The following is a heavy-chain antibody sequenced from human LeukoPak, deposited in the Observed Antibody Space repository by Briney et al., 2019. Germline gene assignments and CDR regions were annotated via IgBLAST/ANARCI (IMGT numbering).Heavy chain of an antibody. CDR2: INVGNGDT. V-gene: IGHV1-3*01. J-gene: IGHJ4*02. Sequence: ASVKVSCKASGYTFITYDMHWVRQAPGQRLEWMGWINVGNGDTKYSQKFQGRVTITRDTSASTASMELSSLRSEDTAVYYCARDAGCSSTSCGLDYWGQGTLVTVSS. CDR1: GYTFITYD. CDR3: ARDAGCSSTSCGLDY. D-gene: IGHD2-2*01.